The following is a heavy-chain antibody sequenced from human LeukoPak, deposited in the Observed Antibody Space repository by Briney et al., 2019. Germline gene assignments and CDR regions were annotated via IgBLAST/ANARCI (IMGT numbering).Heavy chain of an antibody. Sequence: GGSLRLSCAASGFTFSSYAMSWVRQAPGKGLEWVSAISGSGGSTYYADSVKGRFTISRDNSKNTLYLQMNSLRAEDTAVYYCAKVECSSTSCFYYYYGMDVWGQGTTVTVSS. CDR1: GFTFSSYA. J-gene: IGHJ6*02. D-gene: IGHD2-2*01. V-gene: IGHV3-23*01. CDR3: AKVECSSTSCFYYYYGMDV. CDR2: ISGSGGST.